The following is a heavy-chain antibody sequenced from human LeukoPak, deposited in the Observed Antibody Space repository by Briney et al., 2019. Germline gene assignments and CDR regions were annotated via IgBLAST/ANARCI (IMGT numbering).Heavy chain of an antibody. V-gene: IGHV3-11*01. J-gene: IGHJ4*02. CDR3: ASEAYSYGSISYFDY. CDR1: GFTFSDYY. Sequence: PGGSLRLSCAASGFTFSDYYMSWIRQAPGKGLEWVSYISSSGSTIYYADSVKGRFTISRDNAKNSLYLQMNSLRAEDTAVYYCASEAYSYGSISYFDYWGQGTLVTVSS. D-gene: IGHD5-18*01. CDR2: ISSSGSTI.